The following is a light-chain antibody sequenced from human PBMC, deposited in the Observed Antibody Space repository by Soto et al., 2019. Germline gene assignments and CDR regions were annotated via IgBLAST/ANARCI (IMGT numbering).Light chain of an antibody. V-gene: IGLV1-47*02. J-gene: IGLJ3*02. CDR3: AAWDDSLSGPWV. CDR2: SNN. Sequence: QLVLTQPPSASGTPGQRVTISCSGSSSNIGSNYVYWYQQLPGTAPKLLIYSNNQRPSGVPDRFSGSKSGTSASLAISGLRSDDEADYYCAAWDDSLSGPWVFGGGTKLTVL. CDR1: SSNIGSNY.